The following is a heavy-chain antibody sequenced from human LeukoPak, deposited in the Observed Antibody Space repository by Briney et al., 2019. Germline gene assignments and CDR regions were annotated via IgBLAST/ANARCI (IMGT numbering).Heavy chain of an antibody. CDR1: GFTSSSYG. CDR3: APRGYSSSLNYYYYYMDV. J-gene: IGHJ6*03. CDR2: IRYDGSNK. V-gene: IGHV3-30*02. Sequence: GGSLRLSCAASGFTSSSYGMHWVRQAPGKGLEWVAFIRYDGSNKYYADSVKGRFTISRDNSKNTLYLQMNSLRAEDTAVYYCAPRGYSSSLNYYYYYMDVWGKGTTVTVSS. D-gene: IGHD6-13*01.